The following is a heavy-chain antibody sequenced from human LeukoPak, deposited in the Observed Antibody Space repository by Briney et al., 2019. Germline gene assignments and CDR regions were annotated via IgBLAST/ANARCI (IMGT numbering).Heavy chain of an antibody. CDR2: ISSGSSTI. D-gene: IGHD6-13*01. J-gene: IGHJ6*02. CDR1: GFTFSNYG. CDR3: ARDSSTTWYVSYGMDV. V-gene: IGHV3-48*02. Sequence: PGGSLRLSCAASGFTFSNYGMNWVRQAPGKGLEWVSYISSGSSTIYYADSVKGRFTISRDNAKNSPYLQMNSLRDEDTAVYYCARDSSTTWYVSYGMDVWGQGTTVTVSS.